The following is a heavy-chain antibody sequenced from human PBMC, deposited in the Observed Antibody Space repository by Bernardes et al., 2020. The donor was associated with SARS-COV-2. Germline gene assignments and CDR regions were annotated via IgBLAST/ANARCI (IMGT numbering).Heavy chain of an antibody. Sequence: GGSLRLSCAASGLTFSNFWMHWVRQVPGKGLVWVSRINEDGTITDYAESVKGRFTISRDNAKNTLFLHMNSLRAEDSAVYYCARDVVGKEDFWGQGTLVTVSS. D-gene: IGHD2-15*01. CDR1: GLTFSNFW. CDR3: ARDVVGKEDF. J-gene: IGHJ4*02. CDR2: INEDGTIT. V-gene: IGHV3-74*01.